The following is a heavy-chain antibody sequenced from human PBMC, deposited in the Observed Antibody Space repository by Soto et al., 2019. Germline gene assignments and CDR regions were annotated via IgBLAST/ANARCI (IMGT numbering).Heavy chain of an antibody. CDR1: GFTFSSYE. V-gene: IGHV3-48*03. J-gene: IGHJ6*02. Sequence: GGSLRLSCAASGFTFSSYEMNWVRQAPGKGLEWVSYISSSGSTIYYADSVKGRFTISRDNAKNSLYLQMNSLRAEDTAVYYCARDHQRYSRSKGGMDVWGQGTTVTVSS. CDR2: ISSSGSTI. CDR3: ARDHQRYSRSKGGMDV. D-gene: IGHD6-13*01.